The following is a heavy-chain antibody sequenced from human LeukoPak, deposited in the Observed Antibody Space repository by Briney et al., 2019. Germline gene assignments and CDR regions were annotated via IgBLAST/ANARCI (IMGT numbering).Heavy chain of an antibody. D-gene: IGHD2-15*01. J-gene: IGHJ6*02. CDR1: GGTLSSYG. V-gene: IGHV1-69*01. Sequence: GASVKVSCKASGGTLSSYGISWVRQAPGQGLEWMGGIIPIIGTAKYAQKFQGRVTITADESTSTAYMELSSLRSEDTAVYYCARDHSPYGMDVWGQGTTVTVSS. CDR2: IIPIIGTA. CDR3: ARDHSPYGMDV.